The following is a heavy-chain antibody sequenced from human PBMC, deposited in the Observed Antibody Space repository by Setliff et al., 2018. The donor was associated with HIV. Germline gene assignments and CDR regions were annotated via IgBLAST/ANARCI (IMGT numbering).Heavy chain of an antibody. D-gene: IGHD7-27*01. V-gene: IGHV4-31*03. CDR3: AKLGDSTGVYSYFDY. CDR1: GRSITTGGSY. J-gene: IGHJ4*02. Sequence: TLSLTCSVSGRSITTGGSYWNWIRQHPGKGLEWIGYIYHSGGTYYTPSLQSRVTMSLDTSKNQFSLKLSSVTAADTAVYYCAKLGDSTGVYSYFDYWGQGMLVT. CDR2: IYHSGGT.